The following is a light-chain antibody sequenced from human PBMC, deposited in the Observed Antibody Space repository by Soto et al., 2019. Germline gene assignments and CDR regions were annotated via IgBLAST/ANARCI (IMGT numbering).Light chain of an antibody. CDR1: SSNIGTNY. Sequence: QSVLTQPPSASGTPGQTVTISCSGGSSNIGTNYVYWYQQLPGTAPKLLIYRNHLRPSGVPARFFASNSGAYAALAISGLRYEDEDAYFCAGWDDSLHGLLFGSGTKLTVL. CDR2: RNH. J-gene: IGLJ1*01. V-gene: IGLV1-47*01. CDR3: AGWDDSLHGLL.